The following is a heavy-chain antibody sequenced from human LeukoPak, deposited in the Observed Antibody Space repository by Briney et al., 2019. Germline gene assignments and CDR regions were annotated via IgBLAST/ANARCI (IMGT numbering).Heavy chain of an antibody. CDR3: ARDPPSGSYWSFDY. D-gene: IGHD1-26*01. Sequence: ASVKVSCKASGYTFTSYGISWVRQAPGQGLEWMGWISAYNGNTNYAQKLQGRVTTTTDTSTSTAYMELRSLRSDDTAVYYCARDPPSGSYWSFDYWGQGTLVTVSS. CDR1: GYTFTSYG. J-gene: IGHJ4*02. V-gene: IGHV1-18*01. CDR2: ISAYNGNT.